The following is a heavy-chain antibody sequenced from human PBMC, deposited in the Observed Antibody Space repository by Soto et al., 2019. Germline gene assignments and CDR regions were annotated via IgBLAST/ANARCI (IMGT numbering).Heavy chain of an antibody. Sequence: QVQLVESGGGVVQPGRSLRLSCAASGFRFSSYGMNWVRQSPGKGLEWVAVIWYDGSNKFYGNSVKGRFTISRDNSRNTLYLQMNSLRDEDTAVYYCATEGKDDSVKGGFDNWGQGTLVIVSS. D-gene: IGHD3-22*01. CDR2: IWYDGSNK. V-gene: IGHV3-33*01. CDR3: ATEGKDDSVKGGFDN. J-gene: IGHJ4*02. CDR1: GFRFSSYG.